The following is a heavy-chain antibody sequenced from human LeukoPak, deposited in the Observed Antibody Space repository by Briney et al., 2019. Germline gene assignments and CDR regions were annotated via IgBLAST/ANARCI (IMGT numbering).Heavy chain of an antibody. Sequence: GASVKVSCKVSGYTLTELSMHWVGQAPGKGLEWMGGFDPEDGETIYAQKFQGSVTMTEDTSTDTAYMELRSLRSEDTAVYYCATGKFDYGGNSGSRYYYYGMDVWGQGTTVTVSS. CDR2: FDPEDGET. D-gene: IGHD4-23*01. V-gene: IGHV1-24*01. CDR3: ATGKFDYGGNSGSRYYYYGMDV. CDR1: GYTLTELS. J-gene: IGHJ6*02.